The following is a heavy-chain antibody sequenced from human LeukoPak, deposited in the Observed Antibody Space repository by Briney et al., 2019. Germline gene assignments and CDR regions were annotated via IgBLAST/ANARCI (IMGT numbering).Heavy chain of an antibody. D-gene: IGHD5-24*01. Sequence: SETLSLTCTVSGYSISSGYYWGWIRQPPGKGLEWIGSIYHSGSTYYNPSLKSRVTISADTSKNQFSLKLSSVTAADTAVYYCARSVATTMVDYWGQGTLVTVSS. J-gene: IGHJ4*02. V-gene: IGHV4-38-2*02. CDR3: ARSVATTMVDY. CDR2: IYHSGST. CDR1: GYSISSGYY.